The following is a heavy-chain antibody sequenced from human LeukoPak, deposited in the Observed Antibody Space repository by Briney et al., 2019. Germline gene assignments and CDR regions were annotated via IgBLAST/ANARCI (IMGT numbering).Heavy chain of an antibody. CDR1: EFTFSAYW. D-gene: IGHD1-26*01. Sequence: GGSLRLSCAASEFTFSAYWMHWVRQAPGKGLVWVSRIRGDGSMTNYADSVKGRFTISRDNAKNSLYLQMNSLRDEDTAVYYCARDIVGATNEPDYWGQGTLVTVSS. CDR3: ARDIVGATNEPDY. V-gene: IGHV3-74*01. J-gene: IGHJ4*02. CDR2: IRGDGSMT.